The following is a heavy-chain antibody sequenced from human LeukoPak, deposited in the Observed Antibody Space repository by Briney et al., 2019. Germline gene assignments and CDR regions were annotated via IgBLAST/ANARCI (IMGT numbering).Heavy chain of an antibody. CDR2: IYPGDSDT. V-gene: IGHV5-51*01. Sequence: GESLKISCKGSGSRFTSYWIGWVRQMPGKGLEWMGIIYPGDSDTRYSPSFQGQVTISADKSISTASLQWSSLKASDTAMYYCARKVVARRAGFNWFDPWGQGTLVTVSS. D-gene: IGHD5-12*01. J-gene: IGHJ5*02. CDR3: ARKVVARRAGFNWFDP. CDR1: GSRFTSYW.